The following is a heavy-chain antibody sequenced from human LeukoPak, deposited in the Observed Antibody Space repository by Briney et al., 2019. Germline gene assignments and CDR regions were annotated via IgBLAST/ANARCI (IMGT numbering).Heavy chain of an antibody. CDR2: IYYSGST. CDR3: ARQGYDMSWFDP. D-gene: IGHD3-9*01. V-gene: IGHV4-39*01. Sequence: SETLSLTCTVSGGSIRSTSHYWAWIRQPPGKRLEWIGSIYYSGSTYYNPSLMSRVTISVVTSKNQFSLSLSSVTAADTAVYYCARQGYDMSWFDPWGQGTLVTVSS. CDR1: GGSIRSTSHY. J-gene: IGHJ5*02.